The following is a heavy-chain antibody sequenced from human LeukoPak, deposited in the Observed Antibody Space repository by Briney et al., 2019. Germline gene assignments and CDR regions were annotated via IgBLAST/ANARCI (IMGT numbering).Heavy chain of an antibody. CDR2: IYFSGTT. CDR1: GGSTSSGDYY. CDR3: ARSTGWLQPFDY. D-gene: IGHD5-24*01. V-gene: IGHV4-30-4*01. Sequence: SQTLSLXCTVSGGSTSSGDYYWSWDRQPPGKALEWIGYIYFSGTTYYKPALKSRVSMSVDTSKNQFSLKLSSVTAADTAMYYCARSTGWLQPFDYWGQGTLVTVSS. J-gene: IGHJ4*02.